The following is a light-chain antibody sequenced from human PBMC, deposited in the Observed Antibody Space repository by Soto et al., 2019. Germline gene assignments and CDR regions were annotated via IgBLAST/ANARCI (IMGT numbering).Light chain of an antibody. CDR2: AVN. Sequence: QSALTQPRSVSGSPGQSVTISCTGTSSDVGDYNYVSWYQQHPGKAPKLLIYAVNMRPSGVPDRFSGSKSGNTASLTIPGLQAEDEADYSCCSYAGSYTWVFGGGTKVTVL. V-gene: IGLV2-11*01. CDR3: CSYAGSYTWV. CDR1: SSDVGDYNY. J-gene: IGLJ3*02.